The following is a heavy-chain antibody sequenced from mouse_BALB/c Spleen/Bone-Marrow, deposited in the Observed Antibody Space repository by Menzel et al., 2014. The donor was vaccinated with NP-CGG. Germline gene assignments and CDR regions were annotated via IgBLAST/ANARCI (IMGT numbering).Heavy chain of an antibody. D-gene: IGHD1-1*01. V-gene: IGHV4-1*02. J-gene: IGHJ1*01. Sequence: EVKLVESGGGLVQPGGSLKLSCAASGFDFSRYWMSWVRQPPGKGLEWIGEINTDSSTLNSTPSLKDKFIISRDNAKNTLYHQMSKERTEDTALECCARLNYYGNLFVWGAGTTVTGSS. CDR3: ARLNYYGNLFV. CDR1: GFDFSRYW. CDR2: INTDSSTL.